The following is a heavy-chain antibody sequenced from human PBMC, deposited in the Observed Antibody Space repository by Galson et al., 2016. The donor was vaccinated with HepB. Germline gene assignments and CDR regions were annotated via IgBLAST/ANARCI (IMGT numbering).Heavy chain of an antibody. CDR1: GYTFSNYG. V-gene: IGHV1-18*01. J-gene: IGHJ5*02. CDR3: ARDLYDVWSGFRRYNWFNP. D-gene: IGHD3-3*01. CDR2: ISAYNGNT. Sequence: SVKVSCKASGYTFSNYGIAWVRQAPGQGLEWMGWISAYNGNTNYAETVQDRVTMTTYTSTNTAYFELRSLRSDDTAVYYCARDLYDVWSGFRRYNWFNPWGQGTLVTVSS.